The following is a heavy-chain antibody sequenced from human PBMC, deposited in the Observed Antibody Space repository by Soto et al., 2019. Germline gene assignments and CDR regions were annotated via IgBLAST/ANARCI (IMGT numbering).Heavy chain of an antibody. V-gene: IGHV3-15*02. CDR3: VSEVSGAFHI. CDR2: IKSKTNGETT. J-gene: IGHJ3*02. Sequence: EVQLVESGGALVKPGESLRLSCAASGFSFSNAWLNWVRQAPGKGPEWVGLIKSKTNGETTDYTAPVKGRVTISRDDSKDTLYLQMNSLKVEDTALYYCVSEVSGAFHIWGQGTMVTVSS. CDR1: GFSFSNAW. D-gene: IGHD6-25*01.